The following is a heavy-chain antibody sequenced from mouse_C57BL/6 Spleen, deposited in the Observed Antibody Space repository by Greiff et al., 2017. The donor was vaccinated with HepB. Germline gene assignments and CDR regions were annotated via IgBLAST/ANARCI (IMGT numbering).Heavy chain of an antibody. J-gene: IGHJ4*01. CDR2: IYPGDGDT. CDR1: GYAFSSYW. CDR3: ARKRNDYYAMDY. V-gene: IGHV1-80*01. Sequence: VQLQQSGAELVKPGASVKISCKASGYAFSSYWMNWVKQRPGKGLEWIGQIYPGDGDTNYNGKFKGKATLTADKSSSTAYMQLSSLTSEDSAVYFCARKRNDYYAMDYWGQGTSVTVSS.